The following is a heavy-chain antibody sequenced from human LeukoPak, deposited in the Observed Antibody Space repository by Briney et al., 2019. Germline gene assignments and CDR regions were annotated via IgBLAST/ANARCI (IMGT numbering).Heavy chain of an antibody. V-gene: IGHV1-2*02. J-gene: IGHJ4*02. CDR2: INPNSGGT. CDR3: ASELAAWYYYDSSGYQTDY. D-gene: IGHD3-22*01. CDR1: GYTFTGYY. Sequence: ASVKVSCKASGYTFTGYYMHWVRQAPGQGLEWMGWINPNSGGTNYAQKFQGRVTMTRDTSISTAYMELSRLISDDTAVYYCASELAAWYYYDSSGYQTDYWGQGTLVTVSS.